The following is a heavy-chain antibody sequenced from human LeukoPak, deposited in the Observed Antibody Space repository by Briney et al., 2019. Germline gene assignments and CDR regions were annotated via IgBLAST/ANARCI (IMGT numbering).Heavy chain of an antibody. CDR2: IYPGDSDT. Sequence: GESLQIYCSGSGYIFTSYWIGWVRQMPGKGLEWMGSIYPGDSDTRYSPSFQGQVTISADKSISTSYLQWSSLKASDTAMYYCARIYDSSGYDAFDIWGQGTMVTVSS. V-gene: IGHV5-51*01. J-gene: IGHJ3*02. D-gene: IGHD3-22*01. CDR3: ARIYDSSGYDAFDI. CDR1: GYIFTSYW.